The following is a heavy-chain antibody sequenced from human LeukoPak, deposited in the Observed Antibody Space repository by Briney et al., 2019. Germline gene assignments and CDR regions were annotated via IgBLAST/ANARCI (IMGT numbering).Heavy chain of an antibody. CDR1: GFTFSSFA. D-gene: IGHD1-26*01. CDR3: VKDPSGNYFYFDY. J-gene: IGHJ4*02. CDR2: ISSDGGRT. V-gene: IGHV3-64D*09. Sequence: PGGSLRLSCSASGFTFSSFAMFWVRQAPGEGLEYVSGISSDGGRTNYADSVKARFTISRDNSKVTLYLQMTSLRPEDTAIYYCVKDPSGNYFYFDYWGQGTLVTVSS.